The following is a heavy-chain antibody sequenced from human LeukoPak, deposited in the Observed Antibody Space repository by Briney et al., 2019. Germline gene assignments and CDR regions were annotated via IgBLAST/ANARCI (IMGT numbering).Heavy chain of an antibody. J-gene: IGHJ5*02. CDR1: GGSISSHY. CDR3: ARGDNWFDP. CDR2: IYYSGST. V-gene: IGHV4-59*11. Sequence: PSETLSLTCTVSGGSISSHYWSWIRQPPGKGLEWMGYIYYSGSTNYNPSLKSRVTISVDTSKNQFSLKLSSVTAADTAVYYCARGDNWFDPWGQGTLVTVSS.